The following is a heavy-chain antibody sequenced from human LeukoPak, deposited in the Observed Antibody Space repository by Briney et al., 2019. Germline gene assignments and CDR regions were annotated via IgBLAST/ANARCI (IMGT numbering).Heavy chain of an antibody. V-gene: IGHV1-46*04. D-gene: IGHD1-1*01. Sequence: VASVKVSCKASGYTFTSQCIHWVRQAPGQGLEWMGIINPTSGSTNYAQKLQGRITMTRDTSTSTVYMELSSLRSDDTAVYYCAREPATGPRRTDYWGQGTLVTVSS. CDR3: AREPATGPRRTDY. CDR1: GYTFTSQC. J-gene: IGHJ4*02. CDR2: INPTSGST.